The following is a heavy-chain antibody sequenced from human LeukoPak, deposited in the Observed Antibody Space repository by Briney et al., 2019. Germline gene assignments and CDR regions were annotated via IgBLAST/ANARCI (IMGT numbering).Heavy chain of an antibody. V-gene: IGHV1-2*02. Sequence: ASVKVSCKASGGSFSDYSISWVRQAPGQGLEWMGWINPNSGGTNYAQKFQGRVTMTRDTSIGTAYMELSRLRSDDTAVYYCARERIAAADLDAFDIWGQGTMVTVSS. CDR1: GGSFSDYS. CDR2: INPNSGGT. D-gene: IGHD6-13*01. CDR3: ARERIAAADLDAFDI. J-gene: IGHJ3*02.